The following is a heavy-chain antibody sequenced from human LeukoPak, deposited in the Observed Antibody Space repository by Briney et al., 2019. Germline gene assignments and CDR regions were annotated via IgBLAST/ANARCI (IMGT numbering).Heavy chain of an antibody. D-gene: IGHD2-15*01. CDR2: INHSGST. J-gene: IGHJ4*02. CDR1: GGSFSGYY. V-gene: IGHV4-34*01. CDR3: ARAVGYCSGGSCSLDY. Sequence: SETLSLTCAVYGGSFSGYYWSWIRQPPGKGLEWIGEINHSGSTNYNPSLKGRVTISVDTSKNQFSLKLSSVTAADTAVYYCARAVGYCSGGSCSLDYWGQGTLVTVSS.